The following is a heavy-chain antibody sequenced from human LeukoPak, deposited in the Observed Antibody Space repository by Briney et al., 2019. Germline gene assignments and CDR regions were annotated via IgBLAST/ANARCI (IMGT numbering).Heavy chain of an antibody. CDR1: GDSISSYY. CDR3: ARGRYFDWLAPPCFDY. V-gene: IGHV4-59*01. D-gene: IGHD3-9*01. CDR2: IYYSGST. Sequence: SETLSLTCTVSGDSISSYYWSWIRQPPGKGLEWIGYIYYSGSTNYNPSLKSRVTISVDTSKNQFSLKLSSVTAADTAVYYCARGRYFDWLAPPCFDYWGQGTLVTVSS. J-gene: IGHJ4*02.